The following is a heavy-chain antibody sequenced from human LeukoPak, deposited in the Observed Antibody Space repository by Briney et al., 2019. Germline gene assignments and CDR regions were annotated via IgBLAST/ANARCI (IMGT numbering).Heavy chain of an antibody. CDR1: GFTFSSYS. CDR2: ISSSSSYI. CDR3: ARSDTKLGYCSSTSCHTDY. D-gene: IGHD2-2*02. Sequence: GGSLRLSCAASGFTFSSYSMTWVRKAPGKGLEWVSSISSSSSYIYYADSVKGRFTISRDNAKNSLYLQMNSLRAEDTAVYYCARSDTKLGYCSSTSCHTDYWGQGTLVTVSS. V-gene: IGHV3-21*01. J-gene: IGHJ4*02.